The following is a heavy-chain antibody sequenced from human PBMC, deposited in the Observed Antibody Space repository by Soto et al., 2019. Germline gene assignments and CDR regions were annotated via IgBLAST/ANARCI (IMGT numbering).Heavy chain of an antibody. Sequence: GGSLILSCAASGFTFSSYAMHWVRQAPGKGLEWVAVISYDGSNKYYADSVKGRFTISRDNSKNTLYLQMNSLRAEDTAVYYCARGPIAVAGDYYYYGMDVWGQGTTVTVSS. CDR1: GFTFSSYA. CDR3: ARGPIAVAGDYYYYGMDV. J-gene: IGHJ6*02. CDR2: ISYDGSNK. V-gene: IGHV3-30-3*01. D-gene: IGHD6-19*01.